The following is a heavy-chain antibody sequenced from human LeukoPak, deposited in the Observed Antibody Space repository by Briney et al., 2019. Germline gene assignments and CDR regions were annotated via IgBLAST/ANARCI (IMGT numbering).Heavy chain of an antibody. CDR1: GDSMNNYY. J-gene: IGHJ5*02. CDR3: ARHGSYPWGFDP. CDR2: MYMSGST. V-gene: IGHV4-4*07. Sequence: SETLSLTCTVSGDSMNNYYWSWIRQPAGKGLEWIGRMYMSGSTNYNPSLKSRVTISVDTSKNQFSLKLSSVTAADTAVYYCARHGSYPWGFDPWGQGTLVTVSS. D-gene: IGHD1-26*01.